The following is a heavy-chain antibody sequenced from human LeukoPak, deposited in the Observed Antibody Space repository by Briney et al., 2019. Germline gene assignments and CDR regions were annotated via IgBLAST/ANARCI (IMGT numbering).Heavy chain of an antibody. CDR1: GFTFSSYW. D-gene: IGHD6-13*01. CDR2: IKQDGSEK. CDR3: ARDQGSSWFHDAFDI. Sequence: GGSLRLSCAASGFTFSSYWMSWVRQAPGKGLEWVANIKQDGSEKYYVDSVKGRFTISRDNAKNSLYLQMNSLRAEDTAVYYCARDQGSSWFHDAFDIWGQGTMVTVSS. J-gene: IGHJ3*02. V-gene: IGHV3-7*01.